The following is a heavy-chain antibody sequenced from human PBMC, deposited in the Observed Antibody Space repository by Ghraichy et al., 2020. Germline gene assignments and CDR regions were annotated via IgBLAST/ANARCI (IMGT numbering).Heavy chain of an antibody. CDR2: IKSKTDGGTT. CDR1: GFTFSNAW. CDR3: TTDPEGHGLYSGYPDY. Sequence: LSLTCAASGFTFSNAWMSWVRQAPGKGLEWVGRIKSKTDGGTTDYAAPVKGRFTISRDDSKNTLYLQMNSLKTEDTAVYYCTTDPEGHGLYSGYPDYWGQGTLVTVSS. V-gene: IGHV3-15*01. J-gene: IGHJ4*02. D-gene: IGHD5-12*01.